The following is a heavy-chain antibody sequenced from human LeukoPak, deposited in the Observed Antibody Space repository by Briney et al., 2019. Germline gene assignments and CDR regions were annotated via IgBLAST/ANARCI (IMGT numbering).Heavy chain of an antibody. V-gene: IGHV3-74*01. J-gene: IGHJ4*02. Sequence: GGSLRLSCAASGFTFSSYWMHWVRQAPGKGLVWVSRINSDGSSTSYADSVKGRFTISRDNAKNTLYLQMNSLRAEDTAVYYCARDPSDLWANYYDSSGYFQWGQGTLVTVSS. CDR1: GFTFSSYW. CDR2: INSDGSST. CDR3: ARDPSDLWANYYDSSGYFQ. D-gene: IGHD3-22*01.